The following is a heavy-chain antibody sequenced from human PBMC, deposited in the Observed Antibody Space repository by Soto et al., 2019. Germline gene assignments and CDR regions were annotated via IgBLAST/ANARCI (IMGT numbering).Heavy chain of an antibody. CDR1: GFTVSNNY. V-gene: IGHV3-53*01. Sequence: EVQLVESGGGLIQPGGSLRLSCAVSGFTVSNNYMSWVRQAPGKGLEGVSVIYSGGYTAYGDSVKGRFTISRDNSKNTPFLQMKGRRATATGFFYGARRPGGGGYWGQGTLVTVSS. CDR3: ARRPGGGGY. D-gene: IGHD3-10*01. CDR2: IYSGGYT. J-gene: IGHJ4*02.